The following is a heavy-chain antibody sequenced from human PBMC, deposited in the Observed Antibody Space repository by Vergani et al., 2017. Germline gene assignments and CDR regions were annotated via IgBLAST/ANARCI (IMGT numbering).Heavy chain of an antibody. J-gene: IGHJ4*02. CDR2: ISSSSSTI. V-gene: IGHV3-48*04. CDR3: ASLRVYCSGGSCYPDDY. D-gene: IGHD2-15*01. CDR1: GFTFSSYS. Sequence: EVQLVESGGGLVQPGGSLRLSCAASGFTFSSYSMNWVRQAPGKGLEWVSYISSSSSTIYYAEAVKGRFTISRDNAKNSLYLQMNSLRAEDTAVYYCASLRVYCSGGSCYPDDYWGQGTLVTVSS.